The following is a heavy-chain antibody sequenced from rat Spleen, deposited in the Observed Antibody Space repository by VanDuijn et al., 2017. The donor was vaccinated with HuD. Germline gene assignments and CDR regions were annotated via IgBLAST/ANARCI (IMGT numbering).Heavy chain of an antibody. V-gene: IGHV5-29*01. CDR3: ARHGYNSYVDY. CDR1: GFTFSDYY. D-gene: IGHD1-9*01. J-gene: IGHJ1*01. CDR2: ISSDGGRN. Sequence: EVQLVESDGGLVQPGRSLKLSCAASGFTFSDYYMAWVRQAPTKGLEWVATISSDGGRNFYRDSVKGRFTIARDNAKSSLYLQMDSLRSGDTAHYYCARHGYNSYVDYGGPGTMVTVSS.